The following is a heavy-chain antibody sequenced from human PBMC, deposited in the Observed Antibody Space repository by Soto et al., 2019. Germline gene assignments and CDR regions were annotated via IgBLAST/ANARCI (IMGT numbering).Heavy chain of an antibody. J-gene: IGHJ4*02. D-gene: IGHD4-17*01. CDR2: IYYSGST. V-gene: IGHV4-59*01. CDR1: GASISSNH. Sequence: SETLSLTCSVSGASISSNHWCWIRQPPGKGLEWIGYIYYSGSTNYNPPLKSRVTISVDTSKNQFSLKLSSVTAADTAVYYCARRYGASFDYWGQGTLVTVSS. CDR3: ARRYGASFDY.